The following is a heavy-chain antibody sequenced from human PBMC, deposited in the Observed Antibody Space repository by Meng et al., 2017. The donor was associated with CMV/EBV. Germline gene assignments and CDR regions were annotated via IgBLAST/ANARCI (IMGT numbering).Heavy chain of an antibody. CDR2: IYYSGST. CDR3: ARGVVTMIVVYDP. J-gene: IGHJ5*02. Sequence: LRLQGPGPGPLKPSETLSLTCPVSGGSIGISSYYWGWIRQPPGKGLEWIGSIYYSGSTYYNPSLKSRVTISVDTSKNQFSLKLSSVTAADTAVYYCARGVVTMIVVYDPWGQGTLVTVSS. D-gene: IGHD3-22*01. V-gene: IGHV4-39*07. CDR1: GGSIGISSYY.